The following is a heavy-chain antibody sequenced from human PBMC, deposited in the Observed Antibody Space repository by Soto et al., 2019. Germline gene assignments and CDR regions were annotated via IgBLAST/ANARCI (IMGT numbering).Heavy chain of an antibody. CDR3: ARVLRYFDFPMGYFDY. CDR1: GYTFTSYG. Sequence: QVQLVQSGAEVKKPGASVKVSCKASGYTFTSYGISWVRQAPGQGLAWMGWISAYNGNTNDAQKLQGRVTMTTDTSTSTAYMELRSLRSDDTAVYYCARVLRYFDFPMGYFDYWGQGTLVTVSS. J-gene: IGHJ4*02. CDR2: ISAYNGNT. V-gene: IGHV1-18*01. D-gene: IGHD3-9*01.